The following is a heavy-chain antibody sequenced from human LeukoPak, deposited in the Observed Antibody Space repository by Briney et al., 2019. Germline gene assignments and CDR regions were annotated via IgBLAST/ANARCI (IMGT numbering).Heavy chain of an antibody. CDR3: AKELSRGGATTGDF. D-gene: IGHD1-26*01. J-gene: IGHJ4*02. V-gene: IGHV3-23*01. CDR2: ISGSGGST. Sequence: GGSLRLSCAVSGFTFSSYAMSWVRQAPGKGLEWVWAISGSGGSTYYADPVKGRFTISRDNTKNTLYLQMNSLRAEDTAVYYCAKELSRGGATTGDFWGQGTLVTVSS. CDR1: GFTFSSYA.